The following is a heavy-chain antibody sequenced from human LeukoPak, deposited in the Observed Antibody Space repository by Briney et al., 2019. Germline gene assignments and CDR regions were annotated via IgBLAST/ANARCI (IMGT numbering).Heavy chain of an antibody. J-gene: IGHJ5*02. CDR2: IDCANGNT. CDR1: GYTFTSYG. V-gene: IGHV1-18*01. CDR3: ARDKLARDWFDP. D-gene: IGHD3-3*02. Sequence: EASVKVSCKASGYTFTSYGISWVRQAPGQGLEWMGWIDCANGNTYYEQRLQGRVTMTIDTSTNMAYMELRSLRSDDTAMYFCARDKLARDWFDPWGQGTLVTVSS.